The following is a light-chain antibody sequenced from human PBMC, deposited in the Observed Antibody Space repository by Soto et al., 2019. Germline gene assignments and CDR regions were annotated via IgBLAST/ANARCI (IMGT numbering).Light chain of an antibody. CDR2: SAS. V-gene: IGKV3-15*01. CDR1: QSISTE. J-gene: IGKJ2*01. CDR3: QQGHNGPLT. Sequence: EIVMTQSPATLSVSPGERATLSCRASQSISTELDWYQQKPGQPPRLLIYSASTRATGVPARFTGSGSGSEFTLTISGLQSEDFAVYYCQQGHNGPLTFGQGTRLEI.